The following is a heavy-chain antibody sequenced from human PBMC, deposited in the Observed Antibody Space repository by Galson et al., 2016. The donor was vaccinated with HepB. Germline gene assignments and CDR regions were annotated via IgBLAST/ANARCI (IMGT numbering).Heavy chain of an antibody. J-gene: IGHJ3*01. CDR3: AKTSPYGTSWAGAFDV. CDR1: GFIFSNFA. V-gene: IGHV3-23*01. D-gene: IGHD3-10*01. CDR2: ISRGGGGGT. Sequence: SLRLSCAGSGFIFSNFAMIWVRQAPGKGLEWVSAISRGGGGGTYYADSVRGRFTTSRDNSKNTSYLQLNGLRGDDSAVYYCAKTSPYGTSWAGAFDVWGQGTVVTVSS.